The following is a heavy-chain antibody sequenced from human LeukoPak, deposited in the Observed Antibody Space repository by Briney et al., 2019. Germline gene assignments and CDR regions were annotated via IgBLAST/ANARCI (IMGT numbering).Heavy chain of an antibody. CDR2: INPSGGST. CDR3: ASSVNSGWYGVDY. D-gene: IGHD6-19*01. CDR1: GYTFTSYY. Sequence: ASVKVSCKASGYTFTSYYMHWVRQAPGQGLEWMGIINPSGGSTSYAQKFQGRVTMTRDMSTSTVYMELSSLRSEDTAVYYCASSVNSGWYGVDYWGQGTLVTVSS. V-gene: IGHV1-46*01. J-gene: IGHJ4*02.